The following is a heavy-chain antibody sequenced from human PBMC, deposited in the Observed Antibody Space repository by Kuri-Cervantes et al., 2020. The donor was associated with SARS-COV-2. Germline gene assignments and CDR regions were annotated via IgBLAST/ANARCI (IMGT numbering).Heavy chain of an antibody. Sequence: GSLRLSCAVYGGSFSGYYWSWIRQPPGKGLEWIGEINHSGSTNYNPSLKSRVTISVDTSKNQFSLKLSSVTAADTAVYYCVRGGRAAALFDYWGQGTLVTVSS. V-gene: IGHV4-34*01. CDR2: INHSGST. J-gene: IGHJ4*02. CDR3: VRGGRAAALFDY. CDR1: GGSFSGYY. D-gene: IGHD6-13*01.